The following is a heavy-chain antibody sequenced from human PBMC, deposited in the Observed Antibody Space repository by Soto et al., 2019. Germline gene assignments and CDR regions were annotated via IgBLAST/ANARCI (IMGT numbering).Heavy chain of an antibody. Sequence: QVQLVESGGGVVQPGRSLRLSCAASGFTFSSYAMHWVRQAPGKGLEWVAVISYDGSNKYYADSVKGRFTISRDNSKNTLYLQMNSLRAEDTAVYYCARDRRMGGYDAFYYYYSGMDVWGQGTTVTVSS. CDR3: ARDRRMGGYDAFYYYYSGMDV. D-gene: IGHD5-12*01. CDR1: GFTFSSYA. J-gene: IGHJ6*02. CDR2: ISYDGSNK. V-gene: IGHV3-30-3*01.